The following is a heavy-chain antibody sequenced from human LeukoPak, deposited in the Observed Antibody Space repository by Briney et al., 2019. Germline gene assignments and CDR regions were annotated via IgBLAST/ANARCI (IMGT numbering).Heavy chain of an antibody. CDR2: ISGSGGST. J-gene: IGHJ4*02. Sequence: GGSLRLSCAASGFTFSSYAMSWVRQAPGKGLEWVSAISGSGGSTYYADSVKGRFTISRDNSKNTLYLQMNSLTAEDTAVYYCAKGAIAYCGGDCYYFDYWGQGTLVTVSS. CDR3: AKGAIAYCGGDCYYFDY. V-gene: IGHV3-23*01. CDR1: GFTFSSYA. D-gene: IGHD2-21*02.